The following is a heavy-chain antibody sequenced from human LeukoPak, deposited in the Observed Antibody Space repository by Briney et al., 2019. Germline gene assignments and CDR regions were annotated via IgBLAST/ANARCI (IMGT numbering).Heavy chain of an antibody. CDR2: IYSGGST. J-gene: IGHJ6*04. Sequence: GGSLRLSCAASGFTFSSYGMSWVRQAPGKGLEWVSVIYSGGSTYYADSVKGRFTISRDNAKNSLYLQMNSLRAEDTAVYYCAELGMIGGVWGKGTTVTISS. D-gene: IGHD3-10*02. CDR1: GFTFSSYG. CDR3: AELGMIGGV. V-gene: IGHV3-23*03.